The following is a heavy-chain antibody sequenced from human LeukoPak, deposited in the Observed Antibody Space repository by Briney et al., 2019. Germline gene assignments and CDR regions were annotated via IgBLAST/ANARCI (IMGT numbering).Heavy chain of an antibody. CDR1: GGTFSSYA. CDR2: IIPIFGTA. Sequence: ASVKVSCKASGGTFSSYAISWVRQAPGQGLEWMGGIIPIFGTANYAQKFQGRVTITADESTSTAYMELSSLRSEDMAVYYCARGRWTAHTVGYYFGSWGQGTLVTVSS. CDR3: ARGRWTAHTVGYYFGS. J-gene: IGHJ4*02. D-gene: IGHD2-21*02. V-gene: IGHV1-69*13.